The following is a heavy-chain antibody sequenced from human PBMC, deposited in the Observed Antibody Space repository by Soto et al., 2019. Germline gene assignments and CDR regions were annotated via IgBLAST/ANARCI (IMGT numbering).Heavy chain of an antibody. Sequence: ASVKVSCKASGYTFTSYAMHWARQAPGQRLEWMGWINADNGNTKYAQKFQGRVTMTRDTSVSTAYMELSSLRSEDTAVYYCARGIRYFDLPPAFDIWGQGTMVTVSS. J-gene: IGHJ3*02. CDR3: ARGIRYFDLPPAFDI. V-gene: IGHV1-3*01. CDR1: GYTFTSYA. D-gene: IGHD3-9*01. CDR2: INADNGNT.